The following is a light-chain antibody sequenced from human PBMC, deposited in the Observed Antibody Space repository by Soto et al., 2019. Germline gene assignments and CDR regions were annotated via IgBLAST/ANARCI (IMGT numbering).Light chain of an antibody. Sequence: EIVLTQSPGTLSLSPGERATLSCRASQSVSSNFLAWYQQKPGQAPRLLIYDASNRATGIPVRFSGSGSGTEFTLTISSLQSEDFAVYYCHQYDDGPYTFGQGTKVDIK. CDR3: HQYDDGPYT. CDR2: DAS. V-gene: IGKV3D-15*01. J-gene: IGKJ2*01. CDR1: QSVSSN.